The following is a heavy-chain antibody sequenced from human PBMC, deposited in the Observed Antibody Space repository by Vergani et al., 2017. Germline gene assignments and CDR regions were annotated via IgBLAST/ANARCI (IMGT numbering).Heavy chain of an antibody. Sequence: QVQLVESGGGVVQPGGSLRLSCAASGFTFTNYGMHWVRQAPGKGLEWVAFTRYDGIVEYYGDSVRGRFTISRDNSKNTLYLQMNRLRPEDTAVYYCATAGAAYCRGASCYDFFKYWGQGTLVTVAS. CDR1: GFTFTNYG. CDR3: ATAGAAYCRGASCYDFFKY. CDR2: TRYDGIVE. J-gene: IGHJ4*02. V-gene: IGHV3-30*02. D-gene: IGHD2-15*01.